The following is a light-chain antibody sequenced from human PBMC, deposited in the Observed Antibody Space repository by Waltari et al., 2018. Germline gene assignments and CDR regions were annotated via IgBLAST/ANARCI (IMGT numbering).Light chain of an antibody. Sequence: EIVLTQSPGTLSLSPGERATLSSRASQSVSKALAWYQQKPGQAPRLRIYGASNRATGIPDRFSGSGSGTDFSLTISSLEPEDFAVYYCQHYLRLPATFGQGTKVEIK. CDR1: QSVSKA. J-gene: IGKJ1*01. CDR2: GAS. CDR3: QHYLRLPAT. V-gene: IGKV3-20*01.